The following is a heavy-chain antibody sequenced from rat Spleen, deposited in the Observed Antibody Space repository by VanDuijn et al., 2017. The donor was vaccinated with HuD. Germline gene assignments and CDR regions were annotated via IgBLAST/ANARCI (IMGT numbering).Heavy chain of an antibody. J-gene: IGHJ4*01. Sequence: QVQLKESGPGLVQPSQTLSLTCTVSGFSLSNYGVIWVRQPPGKGLEWMGVIWSNGGTDYNSAIKSRRSISRGTSKSQVFLKMNSLQTEDTAMYFCARGGGSGYSGVMDAWGQGASVTVSS. D-gene: IGHD4-3*01. CDR1: GFSLSNYG. V-gene: IGHV2-47*01. CDR3: ARGGGSGYSGVMDA. CDR2: IWSNGGT.